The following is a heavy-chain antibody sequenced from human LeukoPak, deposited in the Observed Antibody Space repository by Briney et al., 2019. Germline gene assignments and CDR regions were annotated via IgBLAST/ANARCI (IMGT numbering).Heavy chain of an antibody. D-gene: IGHD2-15*01. J-gene: IGHJ6*02. CDR1: GFTVSSNY. CDR3: ARVAQRDATHSRYYYYYGMDV. CDR2: VYSGDIT. V-gene: IGHV3-53*01. Sequence: GGSLRLSCAASGFTVSSNYMSWVRQAPGKGLEWVSVVYSGDITYYADSVKGRFTISRDNSKNTLYLQINSLRAEDTAVYYCARVAQRDATHSRYYYYYGMDVWGQGTTVTVSS.